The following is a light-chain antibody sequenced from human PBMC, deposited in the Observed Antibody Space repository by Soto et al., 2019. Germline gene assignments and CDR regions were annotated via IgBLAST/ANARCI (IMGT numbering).Light chain of an antibody. CDR3: NSYTSSSTLPYV. CDR1: SSDVGGYNY. V-gene: IGLV2-14*01. J-gene: IGLJ1*01. CDR2: DVS. Sequence: QSALTQPASVSGSPGQSITVSCTGTSSDVGGYNYVSWYQQHPGKAPKGMIYDVSKRPSGVSNRFSGSKSGNTASLTISGLQAEDEADYYCNSYTSSSTLPYVFGTGTKLTVL.